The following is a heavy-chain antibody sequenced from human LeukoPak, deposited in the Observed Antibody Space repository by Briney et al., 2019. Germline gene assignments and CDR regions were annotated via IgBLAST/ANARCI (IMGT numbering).Heavy chain of an antibody. Sequence: GGSLRLSCAASGFTFSSYGMHWVRRAPGKGLEWVGRIKSKTDGGTTDYAAPVKGRFTISRDDSKNTLYLQMNSLKTEDTAVYYCTTDGRVSYVLLXXXXXXXXXGXDVWXXGXTVT. J-gene: IGHJ6*01. CDR2: IKSKTDGGTT. V-gene: IGHV3-15*01. D-gene: IGHD3-10*01. CDR3: TTDGRVSYVLLXXXXXXXXXGXDV. CDR1: GFTFSSYG.